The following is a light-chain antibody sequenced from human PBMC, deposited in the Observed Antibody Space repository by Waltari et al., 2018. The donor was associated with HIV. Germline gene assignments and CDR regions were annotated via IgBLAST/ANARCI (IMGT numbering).Light chain of an antibody. Sequence: QSVLTQAPSVSGAPGQPVTISCTASSSNTQARYDVTWYQQHPSTAPNPLIFGSRNRPSGVPDRFSASTSGTSASLAMTGLQAEDEADYFCQSYDNSLTGSLFGGGTKLTVL. V-gene: IGLV1-40*01. CDR3: QSYDNSLTGSL. CDR1: SSNTQARYD. J-gene: IGLJ2*01. CDR2: GSR.